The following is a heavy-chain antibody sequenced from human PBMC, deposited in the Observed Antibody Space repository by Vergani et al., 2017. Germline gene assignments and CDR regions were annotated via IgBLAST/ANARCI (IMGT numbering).Heavy chain of an antibody. D-gene: IGHD2-15*01. CDR2: INPNSGGT. J-gene: IGHJ4*02. CDR1: GYTFTGYY. Sequence: QVQLVQSGAEVEKPGASVKVSCKASGYTFTGYYMHWVRQAPGQGRGWMGWINPNSGGTNYSQKSQGRVTMTRNTSISTAYMELSRLRSDDTAVYYGARGYCSGGSCYLGFDYWGQGTLVTVSS. CDR3: ARGYCSGGSCYLGFDY. V-gene: IGHV1-2*02.